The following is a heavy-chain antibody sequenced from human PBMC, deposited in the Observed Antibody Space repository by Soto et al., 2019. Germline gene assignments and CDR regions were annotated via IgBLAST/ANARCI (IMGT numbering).Heavy chain of an antibody. CDR1: GGSFSGYY. Sequence: SETLSLTCAVDGGSFSGYYWTWIRQPPGTGLEWIGEINHSGSTNYNPSLKSRVTISVDTSKNPFSLKLTSVNAADTAVDYCARDKITGLFDYWGQGTLVTVS. CDR2: INHSGST. D-gene: IGHD2-8*02. V-gene: IGHV4-34*01. CDR3: ARDKITGLFDY. J-gene: IGHJ4*02.